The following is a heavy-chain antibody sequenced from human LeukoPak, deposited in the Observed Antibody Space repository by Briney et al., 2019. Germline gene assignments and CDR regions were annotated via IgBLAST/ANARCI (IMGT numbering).Heavy chain of an antibody. V-gene: IGHV1-69*04. CDR1: GGTFSSFA. CDR2: IIPILGIT. J-gene: IGHJ4*02. Sequence: SVKVSCKASGGTFSSFAISWVRQAPGQGLEWMGRIIPILGITNYAQKFQGRVTITADKSTGTAYMELSSLRSEDTAVFYCAVGPGDGYWGQGTLVTVSS. CDR3: AVGPGDGY. D-gene: IGHD1-26*01.